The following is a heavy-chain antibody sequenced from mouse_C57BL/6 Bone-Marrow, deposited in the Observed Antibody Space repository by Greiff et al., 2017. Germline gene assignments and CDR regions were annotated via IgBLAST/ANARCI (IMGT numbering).Heavy chain of an antibody. J-gene: IGHJ4*01. CDR2: INPSSGYT. CDR1: GYTFTSYW. CDR3: ATTPPYYYSRSYVDAMDY. V-gene: IGHV1-7*01. D-gene: IGHD1-1*01. Sequence: QVQLQQSGAELAKPGASVKLSCKASGYTFTSYWMHWVKQRPGQGLEWIGYINPSSGYTKYNQKFKDKATLTADKSSSTAYMQLSSLTYEDSAVYYCATTPPYYYSRSYVDAMDYWGQGTSVTVSS.